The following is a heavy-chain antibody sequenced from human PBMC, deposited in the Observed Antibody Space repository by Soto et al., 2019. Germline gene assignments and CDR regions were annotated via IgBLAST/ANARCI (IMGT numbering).Heavy chain of an antibody. CDR3: ARTPTVGTYYFGY. CDR2: IYYSGNT. CDR1: GGSISSYY. V-gene: IGHV4-59*01. Sequence: PSLTCTVSGGSISSYYWSWIRQPPGKGLEWIGYIYYSGNTNYNPSLKSRVTISVDTSKNQFSLKLSSVTAADTAVYYCARTPTVGTYYFGYWGQGTLVTVSS. D-gene: IGHD4-17*01. J-gene: IGHJ4*02.